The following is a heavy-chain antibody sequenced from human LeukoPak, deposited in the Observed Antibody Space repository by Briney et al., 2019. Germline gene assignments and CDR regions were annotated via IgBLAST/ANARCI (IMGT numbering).Heavy chain of an antibody. D-gene: IGHD5-18*01. CDR3: ARDRSSYGDANWFDP. V-gene: IGHV4-59*01. J-gene: IGHJ5*02. CDR1: GGSISSYY. Sequence: PSETLSLTCTVSGGSISSYYWSWIRQSPGKGLEWIGYIYYSGSTNYNPSLKSRVTISVDTSKNQFSLKLSSVTAADTAVYYCARDRSSYGDANWFDPWGQGTLVTVSS. CDR2: IYYSGST.